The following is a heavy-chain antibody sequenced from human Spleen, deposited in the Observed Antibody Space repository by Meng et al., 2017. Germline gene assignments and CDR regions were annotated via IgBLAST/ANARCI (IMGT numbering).Heavy chain of an antibody. CDR2: IVSDGGIT. D-gene: IGHD3-3*01. J-gene: IGHJ4*02. V-gene: IGHV3-74*01. CDR3: ARDLGWVLFDY. CDR1: GFNFGDYQ. Sequence: GESLKISCGASGFNFGDYQMHWVRQSPGKGLEWNSRIVSDGGITNYADSVKGRFTISRDNAKNTLYLQMNSLGADDTAVYYCARDLGWVLFDYWGQGALVTVSS.